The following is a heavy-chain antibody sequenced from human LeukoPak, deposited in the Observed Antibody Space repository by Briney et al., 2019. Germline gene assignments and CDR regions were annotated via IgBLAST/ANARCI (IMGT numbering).Heavy chain of an antibody. J-gene: IGHJ5*02. Sequence: GASVKVSCKASGYTFTSYGISWVRQAPGQGLEWMGWISAYNGNTNYAQKLQGRVTMTTDTSTSTAYMELRSLRSDDTAVYYCARRKYFDWLSDNWFDPRGQGTLVTVSS. D-gene: IGHD3-9*01. CDR1: GYTFTSYG. CDR2: ISAYNGNT. CDR3: ARRKYFDWLSDNWFDP. V-gene: IGHV1-18*01.